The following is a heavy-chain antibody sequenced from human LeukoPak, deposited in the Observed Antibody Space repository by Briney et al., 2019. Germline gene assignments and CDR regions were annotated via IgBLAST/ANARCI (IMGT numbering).Heavy chain of an antibody. CDR3: GRWGYFDSANYFVVDY. CDR1: GDSIRSYY. J-gene: IGHJ4*02. Sequence: PSETLSLTCIVSGDSIRSYYWNWIRQAPGKALEWIGHIHNNGDIAYNFSLKSRVTISMDTSENQFSLKLSSVTAADTAVYYCGRWGYFDSANYFVVDYWGQGTVVTVSS. V-gene: IGHV4-59*01. D-gene: IGHD3-22*01. CDR2: IHNNGDI.